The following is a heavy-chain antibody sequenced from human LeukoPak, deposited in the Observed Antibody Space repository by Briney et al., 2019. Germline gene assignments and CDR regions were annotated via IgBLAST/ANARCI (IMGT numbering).Heavy chain of an antibody. V-gene: IGHV4-30-4*01. Sequence: SETLSLTCTVSGGSISSGDYYWSWIRQPPGKGLEWIGYIYYSGRTYYNTSLKSRVTISVDTSKKQFSLKLSSVTAADTAVYYCARDRIVVVPAAITLYYYYGMDVWGKGTTVTVSS. CDR2: IYYSGRT. J-gene: IGHJ6*04. CDR1: GGSISSGDYY. CDR3: ARDRIVVVPAAITLYYYYGMDV. D-gene: IGHD2-2*02.